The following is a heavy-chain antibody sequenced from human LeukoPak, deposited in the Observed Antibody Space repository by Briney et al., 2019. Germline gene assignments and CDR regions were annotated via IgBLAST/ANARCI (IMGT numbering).Heavy chain of an antibody. CDR3: AKDILGTGWSPFDS. CDR1: GFIFDDFA. D-gene: IGHD6-19*01. CDR2: IDGDGVNI. V-gene: IGHV3-43*02. J-gene: IGHJ4*02. Sequence: GALRLSCAGSGFIFDDFAIHWGRQTPEKGLGGGSFIDGDGVNIYYADSVKGRFTISRDNSKNSLYLQMDSVRTEDTALYYCAKDILGTGWSPFDSWGQGTLVTVSS.